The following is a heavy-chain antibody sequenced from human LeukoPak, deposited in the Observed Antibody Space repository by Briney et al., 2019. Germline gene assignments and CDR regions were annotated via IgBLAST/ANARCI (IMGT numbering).Heavy chain of an antibody. Sequence: GGSLRLSCAASGFTFSSYAMSWVRQAPGKGLEWVSAISGSGGSTYYADSMKGRFTISRDNSKNTLYLQMNSLRAEDTAVYYCAKFPLYYDFWSGLPLHAFDIWGQGTMVTVSS. J-gene: IGHJ3*02. CDR3: AKFPLYYDFWSGLPLHAFDI. V-gene: IGHV3-23*01. CDR2: ISGSGGST. D-gene: IGHD3-3*01. CDR1: GFTFSSYA.